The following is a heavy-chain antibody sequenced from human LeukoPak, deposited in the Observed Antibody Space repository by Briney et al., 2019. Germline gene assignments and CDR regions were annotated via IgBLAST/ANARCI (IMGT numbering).Heavy chain of an antibody. V-gene: IGHV1-24*01. J-gene: IGHJ4*02. D-gene: IGHD5-18*01. CDR3: ATVGYGYNYFDY. Sequence: GASVKVSCKVSGYTLTELSMHWVRQAPGKGLEWMGGFDPEDGETIYAQKFQGRVTMTEDTSTDTAYTELSSLRSEDTAVYYCATVGYGYNYFDYWGQGTLVTVSS. CDR1: GYTLTELS. CDR2: FDPEDGET.